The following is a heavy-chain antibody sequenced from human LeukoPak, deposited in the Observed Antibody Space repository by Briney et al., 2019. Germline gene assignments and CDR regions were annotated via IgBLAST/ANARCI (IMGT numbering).Heavy chain of an antibody. CDR2: IYTSGST. V-gene: IGHV4-61*02. Sequence: PSETLFLTCTVSGGSISSGSYYWSWIRQPAGRGLEWIGRIYTSGSTDYNPSLKSRVTVSVETSKNQFSLKLNSVTAADTAFYYCARGGQQLVNWFDPWGQGILVTVSS. CDR3: ARGGQQLVNWFDP. D-gene: IGHD6-13*01. J-gene: IGHJ5*02. CDR1: GGSISSGSYY.